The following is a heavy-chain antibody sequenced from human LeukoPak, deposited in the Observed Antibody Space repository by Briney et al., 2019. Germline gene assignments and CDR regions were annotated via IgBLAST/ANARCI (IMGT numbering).Heavy chain of an antibody. D-gene: IGHD3-10*01. CDR3: AVYYYGSFPPTNFDY. V-gene: IGHV3-66*01. J-gene: IGHJ4*02. CDR1: GFTVSSRY. Sequence: PGGSLRLSCAVSGFTVSSRYISWVRQAPGKGLEWVSFIYTDGSTYYAESVKGRFTISRDISKNTAYLQVNSLRAEDTALYFCAVYYYGSFPPTNFDYWGQGTLVTVSS. CDR2: IYTDGST.